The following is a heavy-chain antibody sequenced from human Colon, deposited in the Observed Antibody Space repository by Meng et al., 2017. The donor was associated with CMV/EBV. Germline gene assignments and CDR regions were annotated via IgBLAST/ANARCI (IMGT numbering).Heavy chain of an antibody. CDR3: ARQGTVVEAGTRASYFDY. D-gene: IGHD1-1*01. J-gene: IGHJ4*02. Sequence: ISNSGCDWGWIRQTPGKGLGWIANIYYTGITYYTPSLRSRVALSVDRSKNQFSLRLTSVTAADTAIYHCARQGTVVEAGTRASYFDYWGQGALVTVSS. V-gene: IGHV4-39*01. CDR2: IYYTGIT. CDR1: ISNSGCD.